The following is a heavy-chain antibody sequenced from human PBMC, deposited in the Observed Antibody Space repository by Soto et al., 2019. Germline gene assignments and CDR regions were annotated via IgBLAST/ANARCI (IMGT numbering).Heavy chain of an antibody. CDR2: MNPDTGDT. V-gene: IGHV1-8*01. CDR1: GYTFITYD. CDR3: ARDNFAGYCSGGSCYDDFDY. Sequence: ASVKVSCKASGYTFITYDINWVRQAPGQGLEWMGWMNPDTGDTGYAQKFQGRVTMTRDTSMSTAYMELRSLRSDDTAVYYCARDNFAGYCSGGSCYDDFDYWGQGTLVTVSS. J-gene: IGHJ4*02. D-gene: IGHD2-15*01.